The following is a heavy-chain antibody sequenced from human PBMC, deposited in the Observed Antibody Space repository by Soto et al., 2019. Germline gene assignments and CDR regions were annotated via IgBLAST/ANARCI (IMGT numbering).Heavy chain of an antibody. J-gene: IGHJ4*02. CDR2: MNPNSGNT. D-gene: IGHD2-15*01. V-gene: IGHV1-8*01. CDR3: ARGNRRLVGYCSGGSCYSRPHYYFDY. CDR1: GYTFTSYD. Sequence: EASVKVSCEASGYTFTSYDINWVRQATGQGLEWMGWMNPNSGNTGYAQKFQGRVTMTRNTSISTAYMELSSLRSEDTAVYYCARGNRRLVGYCSGGSCYSRPHYYFDYWGQGTLVTVSS.